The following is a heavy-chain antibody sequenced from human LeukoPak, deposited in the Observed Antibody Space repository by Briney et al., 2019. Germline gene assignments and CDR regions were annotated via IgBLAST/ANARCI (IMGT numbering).Heavy chain of an antibody. CDR2: INPNSGGT. CDR1: GYTFTGYY. V-gene: IGHV1-2*02. J-gene: IGHJ6*03. CDR3: ARDLEGIVATSGLYYYYMDV. Sequence: ASVKVSCKASGYTFTGYYMHWVRQAPGQGLEWMGWINPNSGGTNYAQKFQGRVTMTRDTSISTAYMELSSLRSEDTAVYYCARDLEGIVATSGLYYYYMDVWGKGTTVTVSS. D-gene: IGHD5-12*01.